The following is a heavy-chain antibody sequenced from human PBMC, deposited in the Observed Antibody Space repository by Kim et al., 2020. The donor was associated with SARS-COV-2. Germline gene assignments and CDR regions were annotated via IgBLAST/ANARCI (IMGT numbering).Heavy chain of an antibody. CDR2: IKSKTDGGTT. CDR3: TTVSAKFAFKRRYGWYYDFWCGYSLTTGDVDVAV. CDR1: GFTFSNAW. J-gene: IGHJ6*04. D-gene: IGHD3-3*01. Sequence: GGSLRLSCAASGFTFSNAWMSWVRQAPGKGLEWVGRIKSKTDGGTTDYAAPVNGRFTISRDDSKNTLYLQMNSLKTEDTAVYYCTTVSAKFAFKRRYGWYYDFWCGYSLTTGDVDVAVWGKGTTITVSS. V-gene: IGHV3-15*01.